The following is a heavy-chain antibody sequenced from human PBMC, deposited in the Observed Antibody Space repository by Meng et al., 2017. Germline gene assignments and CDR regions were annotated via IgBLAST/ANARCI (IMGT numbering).Heavy chain of an antibody. D-gene: IGHD2-21*02. J-gene: IGHJ5*02. CDR2: IYWDDDK. CDR1: GFSLSTSGVG. Sequence: QITLNEAGPTLVKPTQTLPLTCTFSGFSLSTSGVGVGWIRQPPGKALEWLALIYWDDDKRYSPSLKSRLTITKDTSKNQVVLTMTNMDPVDTATYYCAHRRGDSREGWFDPWGQGTLVTVSS. V-gene: IGHV2-5*02. CDR3: AHRRGDSREGWFDP.